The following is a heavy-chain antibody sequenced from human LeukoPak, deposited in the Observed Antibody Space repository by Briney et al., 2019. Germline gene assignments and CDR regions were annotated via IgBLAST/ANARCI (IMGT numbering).Heavy chain of an antibody. J-gene: IGHJ4*02. Sequence: GGSLRLSCAASGFTFSSYAMSWGRPAPGEGLEGVSGISGSGGSTYYADSVKGRFTISRDNSKNTLYLQMNSLRAEDTAVYYCAQDPPRRAAGTGVYWGQGTLVTVSS. CDR1: GFTFSSYA. V-gene: IGHV3-23*01. D-gene: IGHD1-1*01. CDR3: AQDPPRRAAGTGVY. CDR2: ISGSGGST.